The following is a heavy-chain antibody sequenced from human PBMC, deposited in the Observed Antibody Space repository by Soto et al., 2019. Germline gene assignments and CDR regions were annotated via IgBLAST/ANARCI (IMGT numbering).Heavy chain of an antibody. D-gene: IGHD1-26*01. Sequence: QVQLQESGPGLVRHSQTLSLTCTVSGDSISSGNYYWSWIRQHPGKGLEWIGYIHYGGSTYNNPSLKSRVIITEDASKNQFSLKLTSVTAADTAVYYCGRSRGVYYYYMDVWGNGITVTVSS. CDR3: GRSRGVYYYYMDV. CDR2: IHYGGST. J-gene: IGHJ6*03. V-gene: IGHV4-31*03. CDR1: GDSISSGNYY.